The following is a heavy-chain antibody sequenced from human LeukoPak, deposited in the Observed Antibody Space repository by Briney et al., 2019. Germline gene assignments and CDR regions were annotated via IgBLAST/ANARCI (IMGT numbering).Heavy chain of an antibody. Sequence: SETLSLTCTVSSGSISSYYWGWIRLPPGKGLEWIGHIYYSGSTNYNPSLKSRVTISVDTSKNQFSLKLSSVTAADTAVYYCARQRGPTRRNAFDIWGQGTMVTVSS. D-gene: IGHD1/OR15-1a*01. J-gene: IGHJ3*02. CDR2: IYYSGST. CDR3: ARQRGPTRRNAFDI. CDR1: SGSISSYY. V-gene: IGHV4-59*08.